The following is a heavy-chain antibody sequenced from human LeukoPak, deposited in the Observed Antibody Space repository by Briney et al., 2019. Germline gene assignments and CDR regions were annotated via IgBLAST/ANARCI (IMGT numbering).Heavy chain of an antibody. J-gene: IGHJ6*03. CDR2: IIPIFGTA. Sequence: ASVKVSCKASGGTFSSYAISWLRQAPGQGLEWMGGIIPIFGTANYAQKFQGRVTITADESTSTAYMELSSLRSEDTAVYYCARVVVVPAHYYMDVWGKGTTVTVSS. V-gene: IGHV1-69*01. CDR1: GGTFSSYA. D-gene: IGHD2-2*01. CDR3: ARVVVVPAHYYMDV.